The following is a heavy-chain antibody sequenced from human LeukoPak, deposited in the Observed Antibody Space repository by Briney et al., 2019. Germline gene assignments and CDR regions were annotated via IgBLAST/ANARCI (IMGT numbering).Heavy chain of an antibody. V-gene: IGHV1-69*05. J-gene: IGHJ4*02. Sequence: SVKVSCKASGGTFISYAISWVRQAPGQGLEWMGRIIPIFGTANYAQKFQGRVTITTDESTSTAYMYLNSLSPSATAAYYCAREAEGHGLCDYWGQGTLVTVSS. CDR2: IIPIFGTA. CDR3: AREAEGHGLCDY. CDR1: GGTFISYA. D-gene: IGHD3/OR15-3a*01.